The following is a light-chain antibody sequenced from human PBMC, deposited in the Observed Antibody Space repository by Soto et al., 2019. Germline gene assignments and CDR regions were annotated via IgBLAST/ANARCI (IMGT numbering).Light chain of an antibody. CDR3: MQGTHWPWT. J-gene: IGKJ1*01. CDR1: QSLVYRDGNTY. Sequence: DVVMTQSPLSLPVTLGQPASISCRSSQSLVYRDGNTYLNWFQQRPGQSPRRLIYEVSNRDSGVPNRFSGSGSGADFTLKISRVEAEDVGVYYCMQGTHWPWTFGQGTKVEIK. CDR2: EVS. V-gene: IGKV2-30*01.